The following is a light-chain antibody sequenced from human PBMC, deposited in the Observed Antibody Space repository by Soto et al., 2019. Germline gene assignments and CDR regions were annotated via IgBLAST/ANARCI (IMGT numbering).Light chain of an antibody. V-gene: IGLV2-11*01. CDR1: SSDVGGYHY. J-gene: IGLJ2*01. CDR3: CSYAGRYTWV. CDR2: DVS. Sequence: HSALTQPRSVSGSPGQSVTISCTGTSSDVGGYHYVSWYQQHPGKAPKLMLYDVSKRPSGVPDRFSGSKSGNTASLTISGLQAEDEADYYCCSYAGRYTWVFGGGTKVTVL.